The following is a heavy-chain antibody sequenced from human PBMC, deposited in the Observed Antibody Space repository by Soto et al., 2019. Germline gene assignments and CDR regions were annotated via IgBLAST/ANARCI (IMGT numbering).Heavy chain of an antibody. V-gene: IGHV5-51*01. CDR1: GYTFSNQW. Sequence: GESLKISCQGSGYTFSNQWIAWVRQMPGKGLEWMGLTHPGNSESRYSPSIQGQVTMSVDKSINTAFLQWSSLKASDSAMYYCARHPDAYYGMDVWGQGTTVTVSS. J-gene: IGHJ6*02. CDR3: ARHPDAYYGMDV. CDR2: THPGNSES.